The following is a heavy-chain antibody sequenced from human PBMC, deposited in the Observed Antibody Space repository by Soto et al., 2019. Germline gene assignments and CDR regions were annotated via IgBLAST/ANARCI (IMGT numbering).Heavy chain of an antibody. D-gene: IGHD6-13*01. CDR3: ANLPYSSSWYFMGGREFDY. CDR1: GFTFSSYG. Sequence: GGSLRLSCAASGFTFSSYGMHWVRQAPGKGLEWVAVISYDGSNKYYADSVKGRFTISRDNSKNTLYLQMNSLRAEDTAVYYCANLPYSSSWYFMGGREFDYWGQGTLVTVSS. V-gene: IGHV3-30*18. J-gene: IGHJ4*02. CDR2: ISYDGSNK.